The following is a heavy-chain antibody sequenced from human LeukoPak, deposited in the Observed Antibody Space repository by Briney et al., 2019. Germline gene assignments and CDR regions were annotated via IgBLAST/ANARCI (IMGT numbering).Heavy chain of an antibody. CDR1: GFTFDDYA. CDR2: ISGNSGSI. CDR3: AKAGYCSSTSCYFDY. V-gene: IGHV3-9*03. J-gene: IGHJ4*02. D-gene: IGHD2-2*01. Sequence: SLRLSCAASGFTFDDYAMHWVRQAPGKGLEWVSGISGNSGSIGYADSVKGRFTISRDNAKNSLYLQMNSLRAEDMALYYCAKAGYCSSTSCYFDYWGQGTLVTVSS.